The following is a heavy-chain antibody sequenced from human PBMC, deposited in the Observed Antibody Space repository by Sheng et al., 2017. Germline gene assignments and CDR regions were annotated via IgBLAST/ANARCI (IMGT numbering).Heavy chain of an antibody. D-gene: IGHD3-3*01. Sequence: QVQLQESGPGLVKPSETLSLTCTVSGGSISSYYWSWIRQPPGKGLEWIGYIYYSGSTNYNPSLKSRVTISVDTSKNQFSLKLSSVTAADTAVYYCARTIEGWFDPWGQGTLVTVSS. CDR1: GGSISSYY. CDR2: IYYSGST. J-gene: IGHJ5*02. CDR3: ARTIEGWFDP. V-gene: IGHV4-59*01.